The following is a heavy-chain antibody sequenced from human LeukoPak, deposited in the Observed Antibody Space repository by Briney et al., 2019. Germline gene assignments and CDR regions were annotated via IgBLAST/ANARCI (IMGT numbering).Heavy chain of an antibody. CDR2: IYYSGGT. Sequence: SETLSLTCTVSGGSISSYYWSWIRQPPGKGLEWIGYIYYSGGTNYNPSLKSRVTISVDTSKNQFSLKLSSVTAADTAVYYCARDLGMATMVYWGQGTLVTVSS. CDR3: ARDLGMATMVY. V-gene: IGHV4-59*01. D-gene: IGHD5-24*01. CDR1: GGSISSYY. J-gene: IGHJ4*02.